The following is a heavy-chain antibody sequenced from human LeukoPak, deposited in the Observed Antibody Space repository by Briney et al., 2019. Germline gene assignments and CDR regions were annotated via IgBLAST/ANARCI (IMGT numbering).Heavy chain of an antibody. CDR2: INPNSGGK. Sequence: ASVKVSCKASGYTFTGYYMHWVRQAPGQGLEWIGRINPNSGGKNYARRFQGRVTMPRDTSISTAYMELSRLRSDDTAVYYCALITGGYYYSYFDYWGQGTLVTVSS. CDR1: GYTFTGYY. J-gene: IGHJ4*02. D-gene: IGHD3-22*01. V-gene: IGHV1-2*06. CDR3: ALITGGYYYSYFDY.